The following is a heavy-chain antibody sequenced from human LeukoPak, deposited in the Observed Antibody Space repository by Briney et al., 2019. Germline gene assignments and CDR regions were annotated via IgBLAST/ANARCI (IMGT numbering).Heavy chain of an antibody. V-gene: IGHV1-18*04. CDR1: GYTFTGYY. CDR2: ISAYNDNT. D-gene: IGHD6-13*01. Sequence: ASVKVSCKASGYTFTGYYMHWVRQAPGQGLEWMGWISAYNDNTNYAQKLQGRVTMTTDTSTSTAYMELRSLRSDDTAVYYCARDKAAAGEYFQHWGQGTLVTVSS. J-gene: IGHJ1*01. CDR3: ARDKAAAGEYFQH.